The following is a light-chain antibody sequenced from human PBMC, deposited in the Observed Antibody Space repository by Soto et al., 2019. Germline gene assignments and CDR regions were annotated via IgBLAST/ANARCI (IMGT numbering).Light chain of an antibody. V-gene: IGKV3-20*01. J-gene: IGKJ1*01. Sequence: EIVLTQSPGTLSLSPGERATLSCRASQSVSSSYLAWYQQKPGQAPRLLIYGASSRATGIPDRFSGSGSRTDFILTISRLEPEDFAVYYCQQYDSSPRTFGQGTKVEIK. CDR2: GAS. CDR3: QQYDSSPRT. CDR1: QSVSSSY.